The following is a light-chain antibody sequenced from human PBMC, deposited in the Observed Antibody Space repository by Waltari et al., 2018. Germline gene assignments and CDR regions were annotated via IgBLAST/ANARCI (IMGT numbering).Light chain of an antibody. Sequence: LKMTQSPSTLSASVGHRVTITCRASQSLSTWLAWYQHKPGKAPTLLIYAASSSASGVPSRFSGSGSGTEFTLTISSLQPDDFAAYYCQQYNSYPLTFGGGTKVEIK. CDR3: QQYNSYPLT. V-gene: IGKV1-5*03. CDR2: AAS. CDR1: QSLSTW. J-gene: IGKJ4*01.